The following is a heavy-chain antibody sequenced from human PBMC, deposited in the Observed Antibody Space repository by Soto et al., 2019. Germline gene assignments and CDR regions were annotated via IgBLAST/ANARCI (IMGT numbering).Heavy chain of an antibody. CDR2: ISWNSGTI. CDR1: GFTFDEYG. Sequence: EVPLVESGGGLVQPGRSLRLSCGASGFTFDEYGMHWVRQAPGKGLEWVSGISWNSGTIGYADSVKGRFTISRDNAKNSLYLQMSSLRAEYTALYYCAKSTGVTVTGMDVWGQGTTVTVSS. D-gene: IGHD2-2*01. J-gene: IGHJ6*02. CDR3: AKSTGVTVTGMDV. V-gene: IGHV3-9*01.